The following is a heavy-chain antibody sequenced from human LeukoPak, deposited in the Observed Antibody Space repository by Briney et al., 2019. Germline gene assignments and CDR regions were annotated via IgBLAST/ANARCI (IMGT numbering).Heavy chain of an antibody. V-gene: IGHV4-59*01. CDR2: IYYSGST. CDR1: GGSISSYY. D-gene: IGHD3-10*01. J-gene: IGHJ6*03. Sequence: SETLSLTCTVSGGSISSYYWSWIRQPPGKGLEWIGYIYYSGSTNYNPSLKSRVTISVDTSKNQFSLKLSSVTAADTAVYYCARVRYYYYMDVWGKGTSVTVSS. CDR3: ARVRYYYYMDV.